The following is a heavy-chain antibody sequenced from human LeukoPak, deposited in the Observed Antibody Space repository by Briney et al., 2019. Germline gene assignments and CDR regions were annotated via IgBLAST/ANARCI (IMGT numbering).Heavy chain of an antibody. Sequence: GGSLRLSCAASGFTFSSYGMHWVRQAPGKGLEGVAVISYDGSNKYYADSVKGRFTISRDNSKNTLYLQMNSLRAEDTAVYYCAKNPESLEYYYYYMDVWGKGTTVTVSS. V-gene: IGHV3-30*18. CDR1: GFTFSSYG. J-gene: IGHJ6*03. CDR3: AKNPESLEYYYYYMDV. D-gene: IGHD3-3*01. CDR2: ISYDGSNK.